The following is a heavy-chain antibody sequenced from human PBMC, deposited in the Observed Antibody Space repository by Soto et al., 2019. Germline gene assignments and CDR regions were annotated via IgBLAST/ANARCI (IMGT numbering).Heavy chain of an antibody. CDR2: IIPIFGTA. CDR3: ARDRAAAGTPSPLDY. V-gene: IGHV1-69*13. Sequence: SVKVSCKASGGTFSSYAISWVRQAPGQGLEWMGGIIPIFGTANYAQKFQGRVTLTADESTSTAYMELSGLRSEDTAVYYCARDRAAAGTPSPLDYWGQGTLVTVSS. CDR1: GGTFSSYA. J-gene: IGHJ4*02. D-gene: IGHD6-13*01.